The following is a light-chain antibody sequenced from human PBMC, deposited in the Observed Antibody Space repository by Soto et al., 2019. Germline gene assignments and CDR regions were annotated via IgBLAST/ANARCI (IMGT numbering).Light chain of an antibody. J-gene: IGKJ1*01. CDR3: LQYYDYSRT. CDR2: MAS. Sequence: AIQMTQSPSSLSASVGDRLTIXCRASQGISSALGWYQVKPGKAPKLLIYMASNLQSGVPSRFGGAGSGTDFTLTLSSLQSEDFAVYYCLQYYDYSRTFGQGTKVDIK. CDR1: QGISSA. V-gene: IGKV1-6*02.